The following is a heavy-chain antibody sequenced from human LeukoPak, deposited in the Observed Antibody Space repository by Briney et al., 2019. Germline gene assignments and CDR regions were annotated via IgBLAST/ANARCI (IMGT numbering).Heavy chain of an antibody. Sequence: GGSLRLSCAASGFTFSSYGMHWVRQAPGKGLEWVAVISYDGSNKYYADSVKGRFTISRDNSKNTLYLQMNSLRAEDTAVYYCARDREPNYDYVWGAKDYWGQGTLVTVSS. D-gene: IGHD3-16*01. J-gene: IGHJ4*02. V-gene: IGHV3-30*19. CDR3: ARDREPNYDYVWGAKDY. CDR1: GFTFSSYG. CDR2: ISYDGSNK.